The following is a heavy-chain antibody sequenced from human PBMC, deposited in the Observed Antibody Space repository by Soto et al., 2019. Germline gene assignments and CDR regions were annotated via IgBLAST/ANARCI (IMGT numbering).Heavy chain of an antibody. CDR2: ISSSSSTI. Sequence: EVQLVESGGGLVQPGGSLRLSCAASGFTFSSYSMNWVRQAPGKGLEWVSYISSSSSTIYDGDSVKGRFTIPRDNAKNSLYLQMNSLRAEDTAVYYCARHPERIAEIGWFDPWGQGTLVTVSS. CDR1: GFTFSSYS. J-gene: IGHJ5*02. V-gene: IGHV3-48*01. CDR3: ARHPERIAEIGWFDP. D-gene: IGHD6-13*01.